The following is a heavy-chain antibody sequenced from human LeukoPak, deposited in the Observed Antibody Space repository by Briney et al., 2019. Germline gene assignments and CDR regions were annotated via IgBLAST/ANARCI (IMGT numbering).Heavy chain of an antibody. J-gene: IGHJ4*02. CDR1: GFTFSSYE. CDR3: ARAEENYYDSSGYLPPDY. V-gene: IGHV3-48*03. CDR2: ISSSGSTI. Sequence: GGSLRLSCAASGFTFSSYEMNWVRQAPGKGLEWVSYISSSGSTIYYADSVKGRFTISRDNAKNSLYLQMNSLRAEDTAVYYCARAEENYYDSSGYLPPDYWGQGTLVTVSS. D-gene: IGHD3-22*01.